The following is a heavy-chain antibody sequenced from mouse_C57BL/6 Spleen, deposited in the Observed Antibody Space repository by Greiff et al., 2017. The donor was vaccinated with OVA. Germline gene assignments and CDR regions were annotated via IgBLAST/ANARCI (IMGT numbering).Heavy chain of an antibody. Sequence: VQLKESGPVLVKPGASVKMSCKASGYTFTDYYMNWVKQSHGKSLEWIGVINPYNGGTSYNQKFKGKATLTVDKSSSTAYMELNSLTSEDSAVYYCAREKDSSDFDYWGQGTTLTVSS. D-gene: IGHD3-2*02. CDR2: INPYNGGT. CDR3: AREKDSSDFDY. V-gene: IGHV1-19*01. J-gene: IGHJ2*01. CDR1: GYTFTDYY.